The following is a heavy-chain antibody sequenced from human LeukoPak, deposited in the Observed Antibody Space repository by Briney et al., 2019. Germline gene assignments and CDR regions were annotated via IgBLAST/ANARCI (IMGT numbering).Heavy chain of an antibody. D-gene: IGHD4-17*01. Sequence: ASVKVSCKASGYTFTSYGISWVRQAPGQGLEWMGWISAYNGNTSYAQKLQGRVTMTTDTSTSTAYMELRSLRSDDTAVYYCARGSDYGDYSGSWSMAFDIWGQGTMVTVSS. J-gene: IGHJ3*02. V-gene: IGHV1-18*01. CDR3: ARGSDYGDYSGSWSMAFDI. CDR2: ISAYNGNT. CDR1: GYTFTSYG.